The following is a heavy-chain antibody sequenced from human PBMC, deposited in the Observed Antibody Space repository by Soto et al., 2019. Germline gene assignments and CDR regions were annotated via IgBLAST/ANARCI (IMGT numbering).Heavy chain of an antibody. CDR3: ARSKTIVMPGFDH. CDR2: INTGNGDS. J-gene: IGHJ4*02. D-gene: IGHD2-21*01. CDR1: GYVFTSFA. V-gene: IGHV1-3*04. Sequence: ASVKVSCKTSGYVFTSFAIHWMRQAPGQGPEWMGWINTGNGDSKYSEKFQDRVTITRDTSATTAYMELSSLRSEDTAVYYCARSKTIVMPGFDHWGQGTLVTVSS.